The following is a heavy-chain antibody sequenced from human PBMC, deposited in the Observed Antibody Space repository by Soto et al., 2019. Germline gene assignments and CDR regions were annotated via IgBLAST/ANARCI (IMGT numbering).Heavy chain of an antibody. Sequence: HPGGSLRLSCAASGFTFSSYAMSWVRQAPGKGLEWVSAISGSGGSTYYADSVKGRFTISRDNSKNTLYLQMNSLRAEDTAVYYCAKDQWSGRYYYYGMDVWGQGNTVTVSS. D-gene: IGHD3-10*02. V-gene: IGHV3-23*01. CDR3: AKDQWSGRYYYYGMDV. J-gene: IGHJ6*02. CDR2: ISGSGGST. CDR1: GFTFSSYA.